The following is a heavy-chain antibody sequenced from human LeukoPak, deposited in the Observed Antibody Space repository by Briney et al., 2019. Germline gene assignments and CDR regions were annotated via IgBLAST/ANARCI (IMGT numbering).Heavy chain of an antibody. Sequence: VKVSCKASGGTFSSYAISWVRQAPGQGLEWMGRIIPTFGTANYAQKFQGRVTITTDESTSTAYMELSSLRSEDTAVYYCARTYYYDTQGAFDIWGQGTMVTVSS. D-gene: IGHD3-22*01. CDR1: GGTFSSYA. J-gene: IGHJ3*02. V-gene: IGHV1-69*13. CDR2: IIPTFGTA. CDR3: ARTYYYDTQGAFDI.